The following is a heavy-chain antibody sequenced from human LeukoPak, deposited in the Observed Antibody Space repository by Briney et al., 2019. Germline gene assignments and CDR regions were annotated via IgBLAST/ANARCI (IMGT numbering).Heavy chain of an antibody. Sequence: PSETLSLTCTVSGGSISSSSYYWGWIRQPPGKGLEWVSVVSSGASSTYYADSVKGRFTISRDNSKNTLYLQMNSLRAEDTAVYYCAKGLGSSAYYPVDYWGQGTLVTVSS. D-gene: IGHD3-22*01. J-gene: IGHJ4*02. CDR1: GGSISSSSYY. V-gene: IGHV3-23*01. CDR2: VSSGASST. CDR3: AKGLGSSAYYPVDY.